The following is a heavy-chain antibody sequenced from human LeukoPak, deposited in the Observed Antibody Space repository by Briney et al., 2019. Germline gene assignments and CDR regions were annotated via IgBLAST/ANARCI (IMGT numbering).Heavy chain of an antibody. J-gene: IGHJ4*02. V-gene: IGHV4-61*02. CDR1: GGSISSGSYY. Sequence: KPSETLSLTCTVSGGSISSGSYYWSWIRQPAGKGLEWIGRIYTSGSTNYNPSLKSRVTISVDTSKNQFSLKLSSVTAADTAVYYCASRGSYSPFDYWGQGTLVTVSS. D-gene: IGHD1-26*01. CDR3: ASRGSYSPFDY. CDR2: IYTSGST.